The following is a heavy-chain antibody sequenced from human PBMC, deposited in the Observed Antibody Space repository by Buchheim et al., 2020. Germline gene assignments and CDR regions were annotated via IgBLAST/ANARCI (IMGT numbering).Heavy chain of an antibody. CDR1: GFTFSSYA. CDR2: ISYDGSNK. J-gene: IGHJ2*01. D-gene: IGHD5-24*01. V-gene: IGHV3-30*04. CDR3: ARDGREMATITDWYFDL. Sequence: QVQLVESGGGVVQPGRSLRLSCAASGFTFSSYAMHWVRQAPGKGLEWVAVISYDGSNKYYADSVKGRFTISRDNSKNTRYLQMNSLRAEDTAVYYCARDGREMATITDWYFDLWGRGTL.